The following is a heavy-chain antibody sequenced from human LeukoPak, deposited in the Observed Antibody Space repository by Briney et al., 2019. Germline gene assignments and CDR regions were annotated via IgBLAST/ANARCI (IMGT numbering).Heavy chain of an antibody. CDR1: GYPLDKFG. Sequence: AASVKVSCKPSGYPLDKFGLTWVRQAPGQRRGWMGWISAYDGNTHYAQKFRGRLTMTTDTSTTTAYLELRSLKSDDTAVHYCARDRLGGDRTGESLYWGQGTLVTVSS. CDR3: ARDRLGGDRTGESLY. D-gene: IGHD4-17*01. CDR2: ISAYDGNT. J-gene: IGHJ4*02. V-gene: IGHV1-18*01.